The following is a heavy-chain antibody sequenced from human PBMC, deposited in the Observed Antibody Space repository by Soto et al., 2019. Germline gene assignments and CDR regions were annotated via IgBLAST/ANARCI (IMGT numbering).Heavy chain of an antibody. CDR1: GGTFSSYA. CDR3: ATSGRFVVEQYYFAY. V-gene: IGHV1-69*13. J-gene: IGHJ4*02. CDR2: IIPIFGTA. D-gene: IGHD2-15*01. Sequence: SVKVSWKASGGTFSSYAISWVRQAPGQGLEWMGGIIPIFGTANYAQKFQGRVTITADESTSTAYMELSSLRSEDTAVYYCATSGRFVVEQYYFAYWGQGTLVTVSS.